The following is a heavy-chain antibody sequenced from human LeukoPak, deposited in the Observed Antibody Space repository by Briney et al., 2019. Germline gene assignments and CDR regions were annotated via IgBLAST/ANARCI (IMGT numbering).Heavy chain of an antibody. CDR3: ARHEGYCSSTSCSYFDY. D-gene: IGHD2-2*01. CDR1: GYSISSGYY. V-gene: IGHV4-38-2*01. J-gene: IGHJ4*02. CDR2: IYHSGST. Sequence: PSETLSLTCAVSGYSISSGYYWGWIRQPPGKGLDRIGSIYHSGSTYYNPSLKSRVTISVETSKNQFSLKLSSMTAADTALYYCARHEGYCSSTSCSYFDYWGQGTLVTVSS.